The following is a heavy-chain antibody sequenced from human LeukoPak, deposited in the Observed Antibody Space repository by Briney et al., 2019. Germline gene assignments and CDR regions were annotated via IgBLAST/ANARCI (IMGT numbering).Heavy chain of an antibody. D-gene: IGHD1-26*01. V-gene: IGHV3-74*03. Sequence: QPGDSLRLSCEAPGFTFSRAWMHWVRQGPGTGLVWVSHITDDCTTTYADSVKGRFTISRDNAKHTLYPQMNSLRAEDTAVYYCVRDRVGPDYWGQGTLVTVSS. CDR1: GFTFSRAW. CDR3: VRDRVGPDY. CDR2: ITDDCTT. J-gene: IGHJ4*02.